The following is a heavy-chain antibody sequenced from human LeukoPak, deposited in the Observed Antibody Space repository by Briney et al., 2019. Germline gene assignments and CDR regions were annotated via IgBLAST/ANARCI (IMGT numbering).Heavy chain of an antibody. V-gene: IGHV3-23*01. CDR1: GFTFSTYA. Sequence: GGTLRLSCAVSGFTFSTYAMTWVRQAPGKGLEWVSLISDSGGNKHYADSVKGRFTISRDNSKNTVSLQMNSLRAEDTAVYYCAKDVRVGGGGMDVWGQGTPVTVSS. D-gene: IGHD1-26*01. J-gene: IGHJ6*02. CDR3: AKDVRVGGGGMDV. CDR2: ISDSGGNK.